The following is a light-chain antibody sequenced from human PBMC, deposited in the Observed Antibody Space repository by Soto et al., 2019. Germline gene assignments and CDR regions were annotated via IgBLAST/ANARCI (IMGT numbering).Light chain of an antibody. Sequence: QSALTQPASVSGSPGQSITISCTGTSSDIGGYNYVSWYQQHPGKAPKLVISEVTNRPSGVSNRFSGSKSGNTASLTISGLQTEDEADYYCASFTTTRTWVFGGGTKLTVL. V-gene: IGLV2-14*01. J-gene: IGLJ3*02. CDR3: ASFTTTRTWV. CDR1: SSDIGGYNY. CDR2: EVT.